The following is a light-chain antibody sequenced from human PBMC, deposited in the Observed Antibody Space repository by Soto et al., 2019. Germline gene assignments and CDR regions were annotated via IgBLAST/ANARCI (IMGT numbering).Light chain of an antibody. V-gene: IGLV2-8*01. CDR2: GVA. Sequence: QSALTQPPSASGSPGQSVTISCTGTSSDVGGYNYVSWFQQHPGKAPKVIIYGVANRPSGVPDRFSGSKSGNTASLTGSGLQAEDEADYYCSSYAGSNNFVFGTGTKVTVL. J-gene: IGLJ1*01. CDR3: SSYAGSNNFV. CDR1: SSDVGGYNY.